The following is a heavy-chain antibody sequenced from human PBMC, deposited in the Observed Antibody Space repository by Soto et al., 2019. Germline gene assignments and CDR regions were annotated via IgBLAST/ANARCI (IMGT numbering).Heavy chain of an antibody. D-gene: IGHD3-10*01. CDR1: GYLFTDYG. CDR3: VRVRRGQMDY. Sequence: QVHLVQSGPELKKPGASIKVSCKASGYLFTDYGIAWVRQAPGQGLEWMGWINVFNGDPRYAPNLQGRVTMTKDTSTNTASIESRCLSSDDTAVYFCVRVRRGQMDYWGQGSLVTVSS. V-gene: IGHV1-18*01. CDR2: INVFNGDP. J-gene: IGHJ4*02.